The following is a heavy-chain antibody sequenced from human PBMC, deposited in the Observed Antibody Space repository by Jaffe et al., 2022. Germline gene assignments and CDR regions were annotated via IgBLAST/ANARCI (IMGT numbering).Heavy chain of an antibody. V-gene: IGHV3-21*01. CDR2: ISSSSSYI. CDR1: GFTFSSYS. J-gene: IGHJ3*02. D-gene: IGHD2-8*02. CDR3: ARSLLVCTGGVCYYECAFDI. Sequence: EVQLVESGGGLVKPGGSLRLSCAASGFTFSSYSMNWVRQAPGKGLEWVSSISSSSSYIYYADSVKGRFTISRDNAKNSLYLQMNSLRAEDTAVYYCARSLLVCTGGVCYYECAFDIWGQGTMVTVSS.